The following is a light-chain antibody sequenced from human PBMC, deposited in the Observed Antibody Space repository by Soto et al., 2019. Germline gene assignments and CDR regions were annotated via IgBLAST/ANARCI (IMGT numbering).Light chain of an antibody. J-gene: IGKJ1*01. V-gene: IGKV3D-15*01. CDR3: QQYNNWPPWT. CDR2: GAS. CDR1: QSVSSN. Sequence: EIVMTQSPATLSVSPGERATLSCRASQSVSSNLAWYQQKPGQAPRLLIYGASIRATGIPARFSGSGSGTEFTLTISSLQSEDFAVYYCQQYNNWPPWTFGRGPKVEIK.